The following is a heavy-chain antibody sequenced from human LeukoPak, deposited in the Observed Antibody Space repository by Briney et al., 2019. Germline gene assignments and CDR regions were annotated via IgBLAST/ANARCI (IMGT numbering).Heavy chain of an antibody. CDR3: ASGETLI. CDR2: INPNSGGT. CDR1: GYTFTGYY. J-gene: IGHJ3*02. Sequence: ASVKVSCKASGYTFTGYYMHWVRQAPGHGLEWMGRINPNSGGTNYAQKFQGRVTMTRDTSSSTGYMELRRLRSDDTAMYYCASGETLIWGQGTKVTVSS. V-gene: IGHV1-2*06.